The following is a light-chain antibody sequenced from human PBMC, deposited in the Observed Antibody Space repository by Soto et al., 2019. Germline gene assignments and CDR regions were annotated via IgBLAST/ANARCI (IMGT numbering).Light chain of an antibody. Sequence: QSVLTQPPSASGTPGQRVTISCSESTSNLGSHFVYWYQQLPGTAPKLLIYNNNQRPSGVPDRFSGSKSGTSASLAISGLRSDDESDYYCAAWDDSLSGPVFGGGTKVTVL. CDR1: TSNLGSHF. CDR3: AAWDDSLSGPV. CDR2: NNN. V-gene: IGLV1-47*02. J-gene: IGLJ3*02.